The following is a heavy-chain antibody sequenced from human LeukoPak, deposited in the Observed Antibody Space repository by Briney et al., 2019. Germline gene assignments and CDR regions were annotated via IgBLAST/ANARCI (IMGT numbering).Heavy chain of an antibody. CDR2: INSDGSST. V-gene: IGHV3-74*01. D-gene: IGHD3-10*01. CDR3: ARGSLVHYYGSGSYRNRAGFDY. Sequence: GGSLRLSCAASGFTFSSYLMHWVRQAPGKGLVWVSRINSDGSSTSYADSVKGRFTTSRDNAKNSLYLQINSPRAEDTAVYYCARGSLVHYYGSGSYRNRAGFDYGGQGTLVAVSS. CDR1: GFTFSSYL. J-gene: IGHJ4*02.